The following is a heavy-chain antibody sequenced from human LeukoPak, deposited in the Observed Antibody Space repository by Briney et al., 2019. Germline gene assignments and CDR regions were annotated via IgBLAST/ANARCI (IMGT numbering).Heavy chain of an antibody. V-gene: IGHV4-59*01. CDR2: IYYSGST. Sequence: TSETLTLTCTVSGGSISSYYWSWIRQPPGKGLEWIGYIYYSGSTNYNPSLKSRVTILVNTSKNPFSLQLSSVTAADTAVYYCARGRYYYESSDYYYYFDYWGQGTLVTVSS. CDR1: GGSISSYY. CDR3: ARGRYYYESSDYYYYFDY. J-gene: IGHJ4*02. D-gene: IGHD3-22*01.